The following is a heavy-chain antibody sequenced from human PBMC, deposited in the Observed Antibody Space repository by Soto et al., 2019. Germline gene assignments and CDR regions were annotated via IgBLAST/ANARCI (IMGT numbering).Heavy chain of an antibody. V-gene: IGHV4-31*03. CDR3: ATGDY. CDR2: IYLSGTI. CDR1: GGSINSGDYN. J-gene: IGHJ4*02. Sequence: QVQLQESGPGLVKPSQTLSLTCTVSGGSINSGDYNWNWIRQHPGKGLEWIGYIYLSGTIHYNPSLQSRVSISVDTSKNQFSLELRSVTAADTAVYYCATGDYWGQGNLVTVSS.